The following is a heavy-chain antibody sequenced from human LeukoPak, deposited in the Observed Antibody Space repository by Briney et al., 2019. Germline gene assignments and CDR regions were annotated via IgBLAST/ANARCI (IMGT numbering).Heavy chain of an antibody. V-gene: IGHV4-59*01. J-gene: IGHJ4*02. D-gene: IGHD1-26*01. CDR1: GGSISSYY. CDR3: ARASSGSGSYGHFDY. Sequence: SETLSLTCTVSGGSISSYYWSWIRQPPGKGLEWIGYIYYSGSTNYNPSLKSRVTISVDTSKNQFSLKLSSVTAADTAVYYCARASSGSGSYGHFDYWGQGILVTVSS. CDR2: IYYSGST.